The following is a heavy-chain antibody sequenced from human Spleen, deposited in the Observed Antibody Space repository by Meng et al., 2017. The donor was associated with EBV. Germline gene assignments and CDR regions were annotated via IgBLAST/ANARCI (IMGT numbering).Heavy chain of an antibody. CDR1: GDSISSVYY. CDR2: VHYTGST. D-gene: IGHD6-19*01. J-gene: IGHJ5*02. Sequence: QRRLTESGPGLCKPSGTLSLTCTVSGDSISSVYYWGWIRQPPGRGLEWIGSVHYTGSTYYSPSLKSRVTVSVDTSKNQFSLRLTSVTTADTAVYYCARPFPSWQSPRLDPFGAWGQGTLVTVSS. V-gene: IGHV4-39*01. CDR3: ARPFPSWQSPRLDPFGA.